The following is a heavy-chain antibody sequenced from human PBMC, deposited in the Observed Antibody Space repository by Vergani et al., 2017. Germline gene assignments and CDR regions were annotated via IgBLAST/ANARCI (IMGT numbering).Heavy chain of an antibody. CDR1: GFTFSSYA. J-gene: IGHJ4*02. Sequence: EVQLVESGGGLVQPGGSLRLSCSASGFTFSSYAMHWVRQAPGKGLEYVSAISSNGGITYYADSVKGRFTISRDNSKNTLYLQMSSLRAEDTAVYYCVKEGDIVATIFDFDYWGQGTLVTVSS. V-gene: IGHV3-64D*06. D-gene: IGHD5-12*01. CDR3: VKEGDIVATIFDFDY. CDR2: ISSNGGIT.